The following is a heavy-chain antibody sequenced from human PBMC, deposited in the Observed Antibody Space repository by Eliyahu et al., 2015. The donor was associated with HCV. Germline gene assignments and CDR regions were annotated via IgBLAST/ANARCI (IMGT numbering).Heavy chain of an antibody. J-gene: IGHJ5*01. CDR3: AHSRDRGWFDS. D-gene: IGHD5-24*01. Sequence: QITLKESGPTXVKPTQTLXLTCXFXGXSLRTAGVGVGWIRQPPGKALEWLTLIFWDDDKRYSPSLNSRLTVTKDTSKNQVVLTMTNMDPVDTATYYCAHSRDRGWFDSWGQGTLVTVSS. V-gene: IGHV2-5*02. CDR2: IFWDDDK. CDR1: GXSLRTAGVG.